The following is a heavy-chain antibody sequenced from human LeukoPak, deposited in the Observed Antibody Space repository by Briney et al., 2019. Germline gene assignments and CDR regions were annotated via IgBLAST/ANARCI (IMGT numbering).Heavy chain of an antibody. V-gene: IGHV4-59*01. CDR2: IYYSGST. D-gene: IGHD6-13*01. CDR1: GGSISSSY. Sequence: SETLSLTCTVSGGSISSSYWNWIRQPPGKGLEWIGYIYYSGSTNYNPSLKSRVTISVDTSKNQFSLKLSSVTAADTAVYYCARSRYSSSWYYFDYWGQGTLVTVSS. J-gene: IGHJ4*02. CDR3: ARSRYSSSWYYFDY.